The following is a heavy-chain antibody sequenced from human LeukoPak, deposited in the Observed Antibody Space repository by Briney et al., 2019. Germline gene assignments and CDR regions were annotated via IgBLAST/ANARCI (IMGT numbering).Heavy chain of an antibody. Sequence: GGSLRLSCAASGFTFSSYAMHWVRQAPGKGLEWVAVISYDGSNKYYADSVKGRFTISRDNSKNTLYLQMNSLRAEDTAVYYCARDYREGPHYYFDYWGQGTLVTVSS. CDR3: ARDYREGPHYYFDY. D-gene: IGHD1-26*01. J-gene: IGHJ4*02. V-gene: IGHV3-30-3*01. CDR1: GFTFSSYA. CDR2: ISYDGSNK.